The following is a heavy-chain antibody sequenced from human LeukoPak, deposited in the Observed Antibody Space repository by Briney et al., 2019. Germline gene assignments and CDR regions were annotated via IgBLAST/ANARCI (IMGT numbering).Heavy chain of an antibody. CDR2: ISSSSSTI. Sequence: GGSLRLSCAASGFTFSSYSMNWVRQAPGKGLEWVSYISSSSSTIYYADSVKGRFTISRDNGKNSLYLQMNSLRAEDTAVYYCASMKPQANYWGQGTLVTVSS. D-gene: IGHD3-16*01. CDR1: GFTFSSYS. J-gene: IGHJ4*02. CDR3: ASMKPQANY. V-gene: IGHV3-48*01.